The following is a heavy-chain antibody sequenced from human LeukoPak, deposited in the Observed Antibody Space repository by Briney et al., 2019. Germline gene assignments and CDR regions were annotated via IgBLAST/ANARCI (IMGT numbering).Heavy chain of an antibody. CDR2: INHSGST. Sequence: SETLSLTCAVYGGSFSGYYWSWIRQPPGKGLEWIGEINHSGSTNYNPSLKSRVTISVDTSKNQFSLKLSSVTAADTAVYYCARPSPPQYYHDSSGYSDAFDIWGQGTMVTVSS. CDR3: ARPSPPQYYHDSSGYSDAFDI. V-gene: IGHV4-34*01. J-gene: IGHJ3*02. D-gene: IGHD3-22*01. CDR1: GGSFSGYY.